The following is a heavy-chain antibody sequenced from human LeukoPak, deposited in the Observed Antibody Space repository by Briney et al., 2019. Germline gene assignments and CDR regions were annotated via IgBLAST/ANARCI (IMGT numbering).Heavy chain of an antibody. J-gene: IGHJ3*02. Sequence: GASVKVSCKASGYTFTSYGISWVRQAPGQGLEWMGWINPNSGGTNYAQKFQGRVTMTRDTSISTAYMELSRLRSDDTAVYYCASRGSSWYPVGAFDIWGQGTMVTVSS. D-gene: IGHD6-13*01. CDR3: ASRGSSWYPVGAFDI. V-gene: IGHV1-2*02. CDR2: INPNSGGT. CDR1: GYTFTSYG.